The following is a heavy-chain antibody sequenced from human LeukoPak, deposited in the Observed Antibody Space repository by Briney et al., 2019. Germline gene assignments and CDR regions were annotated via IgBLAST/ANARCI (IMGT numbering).Heavy chain of an antibody. D-gene: IGHD1/OR15-1a*01. CDR3: ATCGITGTTPLDY. CDR2: INAGNGNT. Sequence: ASVKVSCKASGYTFTSYAMHWVRQAPGQRLEWMGWINAGNGNTKYSQKFQGRVTITRGTSASTAYMELSSLRSEDTAVYYCATCGITGTTPLDYWGQGTLVTVSS. V-gene: IGHV1-3*01. J-gene: IGHJ4*02. CDR1: GYTFTSYA.